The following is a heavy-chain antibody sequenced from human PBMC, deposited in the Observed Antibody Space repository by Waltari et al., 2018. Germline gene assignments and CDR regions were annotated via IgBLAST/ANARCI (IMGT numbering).Heavy chain of an antibody. CDR1: GFTFSSYS. CDR2: ISSSSSTI. V-gene: IGHV3-48*04. CDR3: ARLIVGATRAFDI. D-gene: IGHD1-26*01. J-gene: IGHJ3*02. Sequence: EVQLVESGGGLVQPGGSLRLSCAASGFTFSSYSMNWVRQAPGKGREWVSYISSSSSTIYYADSVKGRFTISRDNAKNSLYLQMNSRRAEDTAVYYCARLIVGATRAFDIWGQGTMVTVSS.